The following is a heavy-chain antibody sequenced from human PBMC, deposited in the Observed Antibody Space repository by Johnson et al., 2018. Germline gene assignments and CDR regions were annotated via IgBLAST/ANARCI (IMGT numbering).Heavy chain of an antibody. D-gene: IGHD3-22*01. CDR2: ISYDGSNK. Sequence: QVQLVESGGGVVQPGRSLRLSCAASGFTFSSYGMHLVRQAPGKGLEWVAVISYDGSNKYYADSVKGRFTISRDTSKKTLYLQMNSLRAEDTAVYYCAKTGGGDSSGYYYAFDIWGQGTMVTVSS. J-gene: IGHJ3*02. V-gene: IGHV3-30*18. CDR3: AKTGGGDSSGYYYAFDI. CDR1: GFTFSSYG.